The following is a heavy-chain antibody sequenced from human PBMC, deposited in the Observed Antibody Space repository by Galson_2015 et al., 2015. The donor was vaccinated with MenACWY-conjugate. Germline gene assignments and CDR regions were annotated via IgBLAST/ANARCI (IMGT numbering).Heavy chain of an antibody. V-gene: IGHV1-46*01. CDR3: AREWQPLTVYYYGMDV. Sequence: SVKVSCKASGYTFTSYYMHWVRQAPGQGLEWMGIINPSGGSTSYAQKFQGRVTMTRDTSTSTVYMELSSLRSEDTAVYYCAREWQPLTVYYYGMDVWGQGTTVTVSS. J-gene: IGHJ6*02. CDR2: INPSGGST. CDR1: GYTFTSYY. D-gene: IGHD4-11*01.